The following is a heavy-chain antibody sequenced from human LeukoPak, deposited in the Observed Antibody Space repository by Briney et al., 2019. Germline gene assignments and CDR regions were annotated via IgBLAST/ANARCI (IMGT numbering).Heavy chain of an antibody. D-gene: IGHD5-18*01. CDR2: ISISGGST. CDR3: AKDLYTYGTTPLDY. CDR1: GFTFSSYA. V-gene: IGHV3-23*01. J-gene: IGHJ4*02. Sequence: GGSLRLSCAASGFTFSSYAMSWVRQAAGKGLEWVSSISISGGSTYYADSVKGRFTISRDYSKNTLYLQMNSLRAEDTAVYYCAKDLYTYGTTPLDYWGQGILVTVSS.